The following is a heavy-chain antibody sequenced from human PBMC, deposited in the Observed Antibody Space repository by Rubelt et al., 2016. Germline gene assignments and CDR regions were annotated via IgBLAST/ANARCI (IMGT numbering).Heavy chain of an antibody. J-gene: IGHJ4*02. CDR3: ARVNIVVVPSANFDY. CDR1: GGSISSSSHY. D-gene: IGHD2-2*01. V-gene: IGHV4-39*01. Sequence: QLQLQESGPGLVKPSETLSLICTVSGGSISSSSHYWGWIRQPPGTDLEWIGTIHYSGSTYYNPSLKSGVAIYADTATNHFSSKPSVVTAADTAVYYCARVNIVVVPSANFDYWCQGTLVTVSS. CDR2: IHYSGST.